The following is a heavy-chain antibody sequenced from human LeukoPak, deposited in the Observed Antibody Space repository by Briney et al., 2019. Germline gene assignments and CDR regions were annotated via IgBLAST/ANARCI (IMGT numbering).Heavy chain of an antibody. CDR3: ARVIFSYSGYDLTAVFDY. J-gene: IGHJ4*02. CDR2: IKQDGSEK. V-gene: IGHV3-7*01. Sequence: GGSLRLSCAASGFTLSSYWMSWVRQAPGKGLEWVANIKQDGSEKYYVDSVKGRFTISRDNAKNSLYLQMNSLRAEDTAVYYCARVIFSYSGYDLTAVFDYWGQGTLVTVSS. D-gene: IGHD5-12*01. CDR1: GFTLSSYW.